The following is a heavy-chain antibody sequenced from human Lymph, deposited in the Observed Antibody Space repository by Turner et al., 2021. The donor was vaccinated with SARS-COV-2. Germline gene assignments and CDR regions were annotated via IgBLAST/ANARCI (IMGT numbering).Heavy chain of an antibody. V-gene: IGHV3-23*01. D-gene: IGHD5-18*01. J-gene: IGHJ4*02. CDR1: GFTFSSYA. CDR3: AKEGDSAMVNFDY. Sequence: EVQLLESGGGFVQPGGSLRLSCSASGFTFSSYAMSWVRQAPGKGLEGVSAISGGGGSTYYADSAKGRFTISRDNYKNTLELEMNSLRAEDTAVYYCAKEGDSAMVNFDYWGQGTLVTVSS. CDR2: ISGGGGST.